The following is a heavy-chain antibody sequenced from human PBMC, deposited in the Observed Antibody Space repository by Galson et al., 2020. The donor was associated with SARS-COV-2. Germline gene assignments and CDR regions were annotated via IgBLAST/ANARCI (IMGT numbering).Heavy chain of an antibody. Sequence: GESLKISCAASGFTFSSYSMNWVRQAPGKGLEWVSSISSSSSYIYYADSVKGRFTISRDNAKNSLYLQMNSLRAEDTAVYYCARDQRLVAGGPRAFDIWGQGTMVTVSS. V-gene: IGHV3-21*01. CDR1: GFTFSSYS. CDR2: ISSSSSYI. CDR3: ARDQRLVAGGPRAFDI. J-gene: IGHJ3*02. D-gene: IGHD6-19*01.